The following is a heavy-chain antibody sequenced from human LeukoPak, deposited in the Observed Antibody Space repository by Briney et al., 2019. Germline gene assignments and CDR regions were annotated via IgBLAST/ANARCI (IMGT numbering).Heavy chain of an antibody. V-gene: IGHV3-74*01. D-gene: IGHD1-26*01. Sequence: GGSLRLSCAASGFTFGSYWMHWVRQAPGKGLVWVSRINSDGSTTNYADSVKGRFTISRDNAKNTLDLQMNSLRAEDTAVYYCARRSSGSPPYYFDYWGQGTLVTVSS. J-gene: IGHJ4*02. CDR2: INSDGSTT. CDR3: ARRSSGSPPYYFDY. CDR1: GFTFGSYW.